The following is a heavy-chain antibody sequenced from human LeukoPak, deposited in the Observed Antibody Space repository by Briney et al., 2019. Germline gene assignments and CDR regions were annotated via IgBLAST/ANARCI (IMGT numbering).Heavy chain of an antibody. D-gene: IGHD4-17*01. CDR2: IIPIFGTA. CDR1: GGTFSSYA. J-gene: IGHJ6*03. V-gene: IGHV1-69*13. Sequence: GASVKVSCKASGGTFSSYAISWVRQAPGQGLEWMGGIIPIFGTANYAQKFQGRVTITADESTSTAYMELSSLRSEDTAVYYCARGGEAYGDYVGYYYYYMDVWGKGTTVTISS. CDR3: ARGGEAYGDYVGYYYYYMDV.